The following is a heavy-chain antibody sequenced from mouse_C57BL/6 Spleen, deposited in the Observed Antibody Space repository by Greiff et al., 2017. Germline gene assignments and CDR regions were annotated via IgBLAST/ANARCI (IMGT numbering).Heavy chain of an antibody. V-gene: IGHV1-19*01. CDR1: GYTFTDYY. Sequence: EVQLQQSGPVLVKPGASVKMSCKASGYTFTDYYMNWVKQSHGKSLEWIGVINPYNGGTSYNQKFKGKATLTVDKSSSTAYMELNSLTSEDSAVYYCARRRLRYDYWGQGTTLTVSS. CDR2: INPYNGGT. J-gene: IGHJ2*01. D-gene: IGHD2-12*01. CDR3: ARRRLRYDY.